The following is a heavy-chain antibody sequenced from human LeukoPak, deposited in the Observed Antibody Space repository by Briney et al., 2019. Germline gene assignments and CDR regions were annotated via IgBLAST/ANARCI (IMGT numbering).Heavy chain of an antibody. D-gene: IGHD5-18*01. J-gene: IGHJ4*02. V-gene: IGHV3-53*01. CDR3: ARYHTALNY. CDR2: IYSGGST. Sequence: GGSLRLSCAASGISVSSDYMTWVRQAPGKGLEWVSVIYSGGSTYYADSVQGRFTISRDNSKNTLYLQMNNVRVEDTAVYFCARYHTALNYWGQGTLVTASS. CDR1: GISVSSDY.